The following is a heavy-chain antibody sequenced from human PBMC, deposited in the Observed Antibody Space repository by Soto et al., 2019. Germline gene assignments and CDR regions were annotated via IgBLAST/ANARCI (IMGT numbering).Heavy chain of an antibody. D-gene: IGHD2-15*01. J-gene: IGHJ5*02. CDR2: IYWDDDN. Sequence: QITLKESGPTLVKATQTLTLTCTFSGFSLNTSGVGVGWIRQPPGKALEWLALIYWDDDNCYSPSLKSRLTVTKDTSKNQVVLTMTNMDPVDTATYYCAHRPSPGGGRFSTWFDPWGQGTLVTVSS. V-gene: IGHV2-5*02. CDR1: GFSLNTSGVG. CDR3: AHRPSPGGGRFSTWFDP.